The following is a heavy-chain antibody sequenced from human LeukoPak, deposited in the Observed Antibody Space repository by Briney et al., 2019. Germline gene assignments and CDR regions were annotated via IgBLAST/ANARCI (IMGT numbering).Heavy chain of an antibody. CDR3: ARDQGYSSGWYPEPDY. V-gene: IGHV3-33*01. J-gene: IGHJ4*02. CDR2: IWYDGSNK. D-gene: IGHD6-19*01. CDR1: GFTFSSYG. Sequence: GRSLRLSCAASGFTFSSYGMHGVRQAPGKGLEWVAVIWYDGSNKYYADSVKGRFTISRDNSKNTLYLQMNSLRAEDTAVYYCARDQGYSSGWYPEPDYWGQGTLVTVSS.